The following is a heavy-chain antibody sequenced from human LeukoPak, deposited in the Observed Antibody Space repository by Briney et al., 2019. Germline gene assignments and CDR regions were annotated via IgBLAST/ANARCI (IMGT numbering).Heavy chain of an antibody. J-gene: IGHJ4*02. CDR1: GFTFSSYW. CDR2: IKQDGSEK. CDR3: ARDQGVAYYYDSSGYYAARDY. D-gene: IGHD3-22*01. Sequence: PGGSLRLSCAASGFTFSSYWMSWVRQAPGKGLEWVASIKQDGSEKYYVDSVKGRFTISRDSAKNSLYLQMNSLRAEDTAVYYCARDQGVAYYYDSSGYYAARDYWGQGNLVTVSS. V-gene: IGHV3-7*01.